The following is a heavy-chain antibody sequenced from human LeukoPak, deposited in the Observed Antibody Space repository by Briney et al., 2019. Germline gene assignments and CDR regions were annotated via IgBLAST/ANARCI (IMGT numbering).Heavy chain of an antibody. V-gene: IGHV3-7*01. Sequence: GGSLRLSCAASGFTFSTSWMSWVRQAPGKGLEWVANIKQDGSEKYYVDSVKGRFTISRDNAKNSLYLQMNSLRAEDTAVYYCARDRTRCPYWGKGTLVTVSS. J-gene: IGHJ4*02. CDR3: ARDRTRCPY. CDR1: GFTFSTSW. D-gene: IGHD1-7*01. CDR2: IKQDGSEK.